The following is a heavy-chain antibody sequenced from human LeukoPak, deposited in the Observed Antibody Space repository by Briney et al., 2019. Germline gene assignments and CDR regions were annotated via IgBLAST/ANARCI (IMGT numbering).Heavy chain of an antibody. Sequence: GGSLRLSCTASGFTTHYWLNGGRQPPGKGREGVANIDRDGRVQHYVDSVEGRFTISRDSAKNSLALQMHSLRAEDTAVYYYTGGSDKVLSGEYYYYMDVWGTGTTVTVSS. CDR1: GFTTHYW. CDR3: TGGSDKVLSGEYYYYMDV. J-gene: IGHJ6*03. CDR2: IDRDGRVQ. D-gene: IGHD2/OR15-2a*01. V-gene: IGHV3-7*01.